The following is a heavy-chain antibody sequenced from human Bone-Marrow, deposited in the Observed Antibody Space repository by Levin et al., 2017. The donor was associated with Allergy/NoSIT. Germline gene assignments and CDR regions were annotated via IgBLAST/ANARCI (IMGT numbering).Heavy chain of an antibody. D-gene: IGHD4-17*01. CDR1: GYSFTTYW. Sequence: GESLKISCKGSGYSFTTYWIAWVRQMPGKGLDWMGIIYPRDSDTRYSPSFQGQVTISADKSISTAYVQWSSLRASDAAIYYCARIREATVTTTLDYWGQGPLVTVSS. V-gene: IGHV5-51*01. J-gene: IGHJ4*02. CDR2: IYPRDSDT. CDR3: ARIREATVTTTLDY.